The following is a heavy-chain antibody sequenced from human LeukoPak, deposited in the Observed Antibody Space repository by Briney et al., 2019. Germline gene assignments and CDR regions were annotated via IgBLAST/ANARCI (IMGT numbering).Heavy chain of an antibody. Sequence: GGSLRLSCAASGFTFNIYEMNWVRQAPGKGLEWVSYISNSGTTIYYADSVKGRLTISRDNAKNSLYLQMNSLRAEDTAVYYCARGGGSYPFFDYWGQGTLVTVSS. V-gene: IGHV3-48*03. CDR1: GFTFNIYE. J-gene: IGHJ4*02. CDR2: ISNSGTTI. CDR3: ARGGGSYPFFDY. D-gene: IGHD1-26*01.